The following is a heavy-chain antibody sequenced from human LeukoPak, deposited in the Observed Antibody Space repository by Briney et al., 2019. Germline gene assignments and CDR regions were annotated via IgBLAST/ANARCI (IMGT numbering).Heavy chain of an antibody. Sequence: SETLSLTCTVSGGSISSYYWSWIRQPPGKGLEWIGYIYYGGSTNYNPSLKSRVTISVDTSKNQFSLKLSSVTAADTAVYYCARWGTGTTDYFDYWGQGTLVTVSS. D-gene: IGHD1-7*01. CDR3: ARWGTGTTDYFDY. CDR2: IYYGGST. J-gene: IGHJ4*02. V-gene: IGHV4-59*01. CDR1: GGSISSYY.